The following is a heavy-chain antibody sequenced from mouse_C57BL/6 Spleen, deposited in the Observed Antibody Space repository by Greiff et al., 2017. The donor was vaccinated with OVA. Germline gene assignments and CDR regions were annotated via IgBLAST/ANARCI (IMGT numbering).Heavy chain of an antibody. CDR1: GYTFTDYY. CDR3: ARSGDYDGVYFDY. J-gene: IGHJ2*01. D-gene: IGHD2-4*01. Sequence: VQLQQSGPELVKPGASVKISCKASGYTFTDYYMNWVKQSHGKSLEWIGDINPNNGGTSYNQKFKGKATLTVDKSSSTAYMELRSLTSEDSAVYYCARSGDYDGVYFDYWGQGTTLTVSS. CDR2: INPNNGGT. V-gene: IGHV1-26*01.